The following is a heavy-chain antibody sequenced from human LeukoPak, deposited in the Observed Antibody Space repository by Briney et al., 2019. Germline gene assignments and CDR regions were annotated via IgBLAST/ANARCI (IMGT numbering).Heavy chain of an antibody. CDR1: GGSISSYY. J-gene: IGHJ5*02. CDR2: IYYSGST. Sequence: SETLSLACTVSGGSISSYYWSWIRQPPGKGLEWIGYIYYSGSTNYNPSLKSRVTISVDTSKNQFSLKLSSVTAADTAVYYCARSREDYGDYVAATNWFDPWGQGTLVTVSS. CDR3: ARSREDYGDYVAATNWFDP. D-gene: IGHD4-17*01. V-gene: IGHV4-59*01.